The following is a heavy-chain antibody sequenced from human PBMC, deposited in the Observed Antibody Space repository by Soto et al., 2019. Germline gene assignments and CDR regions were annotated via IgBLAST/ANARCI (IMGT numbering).Heavy chain of an antibody. CDR2: IKQDGNEK. V-gene: IGHV3-7*01. Sequence: DVQLVESGGALVQPGESLRLSCAASGFTFSDYLMTWVRQAPGKGLEWVATIKQDGNEKYYVDSVKGRFTISRDNAKKSVYLQMNGLRAEDSAVYYCAIGHWLGNWGHGTLVTVSS. J-gene: IGHJ4*01. D-gene: IGHD6-19*01. CDR3: AIGHWLGN. CDR1: GFTFSDYL.